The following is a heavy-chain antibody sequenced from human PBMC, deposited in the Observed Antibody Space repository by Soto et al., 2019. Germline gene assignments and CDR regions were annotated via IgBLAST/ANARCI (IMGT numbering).Heavy chain of an antibody. D-gene: IGHD2-15*01. J-gene: IGHJ4*02. V-gene: IGHV1-18*01. CDR3: ARGGSSYTPPNYDY. CDR2: ITPYSGNT. Sequence: ASVKVSCKASGYTFTDYGISWVRQAPGQGLEWMGWITPYSGNTNYAQKLQGRVTMTADTSTNTAYMELRSLTSDDTGVNYCARGGSSYTPPNYDYWGQGTLVTVSS. CDR1: GYTFTDYG.